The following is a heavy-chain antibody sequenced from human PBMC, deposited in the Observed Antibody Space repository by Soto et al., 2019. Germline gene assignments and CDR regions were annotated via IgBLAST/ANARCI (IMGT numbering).Heavy chain of an antibody. CDR1: GFTFSSYA. CDR3: AKDRVTAMVTEAIDD. D-gene: IGHD5-18*01. CDR2: IRGSGGST. Sequence: GGSLRLSCAASGFTFSSYAMSWVRQAPGKGLEWVSPIRGSGGSTYYADSVKGRFTISRDNSNKTLYLQMNSLRAEDTAVYYCAKDRVTAMVTEAIDDWGKGTPVTVSS. V-gene: IGHV3-23*01. J-gene: IGHJ4*02.